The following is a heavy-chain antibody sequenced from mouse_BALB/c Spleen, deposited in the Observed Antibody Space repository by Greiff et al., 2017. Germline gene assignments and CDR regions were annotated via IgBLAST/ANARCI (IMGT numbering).Heavy chain of an antibody. CDR3: ARPLLRYMDY. Sequence: EVKVVESGGDLVKPGGSLKLSCAASGFTFSSYGMSWVRQTPDKRLEWVATISSGGSYTYYPDSVKGRFTISRDNAKNTLYLQMSSLKSEDTAMYYCARPLLRYMDYWGQGTSVTVSS. CDR2: ISSGGSYT. D-gene: IGHD1-1*01. V-gene: IGHV5-6*01. CDR1: GFTFSSYG. J-gene: IGHJ4*01.